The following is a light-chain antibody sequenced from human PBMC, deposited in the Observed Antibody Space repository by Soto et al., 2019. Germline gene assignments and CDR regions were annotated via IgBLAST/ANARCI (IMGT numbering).Light chain of an antibody. CDR1: QSVLYSSNNKNY. Sequence: DIVMTQSPDSLAVSLGERATINCKSSQSVLYSSNNKNYLAWYQQKPGQPPKLLIYWASTRESGFPDRFSGSGSGTNFTLNISNLQAEDVAVYYCQQYYSPWTFGQGTKVEIK. V-gene: IGKV4-1*01. CDR2: WAS. CDR3: QQYYSPWT. J-gene: IGKJ1*01.